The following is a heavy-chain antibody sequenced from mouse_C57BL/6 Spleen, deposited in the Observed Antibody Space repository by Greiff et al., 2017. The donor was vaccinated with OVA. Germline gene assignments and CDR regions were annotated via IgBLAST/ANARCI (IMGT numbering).Heavy chain of an antibody. CDR1: GYSITSGYY. V-gene: IGHV3-6*01. CDR3: ARDGDYGHFDY. Sequence: VQLQQSGPGLVKPSQSLSLTCSVTGYSITSGYYWNWIRQFPGNKLEWMGYISYDGSNNYNPSLKNRISITRDTSKNQFFLKLNSVTTEDTATYYCARDGDYGHFDYWGQGTTLTVSS. CDR2: ISYDGSN. D-gene: IGHD1-1*01. J-gene: IGHJ2*01.